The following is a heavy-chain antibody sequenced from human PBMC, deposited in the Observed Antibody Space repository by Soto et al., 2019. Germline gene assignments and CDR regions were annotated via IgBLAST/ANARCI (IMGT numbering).Heavy chain of an antibody. V-gene: IGHV1-2*02. CDR2: INPNSGGT. D-gene: IGHD3-22*01. Sequence: GASVKVSCKASGYTFTGYYMHWVRQAPEQGLEWMGWINPNSGGTNYAQKFQGRVTMTRDTSISTAYMELSRLRSDDTAVYYCARDLSPPPSTHDSSGYGMDVWGQGTTVTVSS. CDR1: GYTFTGYY. J-gene: IGHJ6*02. CDR3: ARDLSPPPSTHDSSGYGMDV.